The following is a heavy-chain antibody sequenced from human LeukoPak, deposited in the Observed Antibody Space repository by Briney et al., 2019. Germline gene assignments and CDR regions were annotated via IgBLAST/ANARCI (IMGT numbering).Heavy chain of an antibody. J-gene: IGHJ4*02. D-gene: IGHD4-17*01. CDR2: ISAYNGNT. CDR1: GYTFTSYG. V-gene: IGHV1-18*01. CDR3: ARDPLDGDYGPSFDY. Sequence: ASVKVSCKAPGYTFTSYGISWVRQAPGQGLEWMGWISAYNGNTNYAQKLQGRVTMTTDTSTSTAYMELRSLRSDDTAVYYCARDPLDGDYGPSFDYWGQGTLVTVSS.